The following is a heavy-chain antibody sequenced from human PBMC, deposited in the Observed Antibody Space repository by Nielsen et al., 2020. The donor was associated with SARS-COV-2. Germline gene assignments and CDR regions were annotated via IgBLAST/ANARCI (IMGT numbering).Heavy chain of an antibody. J-gene: IGHJ4*02. D-gene: IGHD1-14*01. CDR3: ARGRRVGTTLFEY. CDR1: GFTFDDYA. CDR2: ISWNSGSI. Sequence: GGSLRLSCAASGFTFDDYAMHGVRQAPGKGLEWVSGISWNSGSIAYADSVKGRFTISRDNAKNSLHLQMNSLRAEDTAFYYCARGRRVGTTLFEYWGQGTLVTVSS. V-gene: IGHV3-9*01.